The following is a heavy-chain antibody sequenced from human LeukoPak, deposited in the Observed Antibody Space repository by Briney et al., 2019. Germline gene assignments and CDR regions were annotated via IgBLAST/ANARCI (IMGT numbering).Heavy chain of an antibody. CDR1: GGSINTYY. V-gene: IGHV4-59*01. CDR3: ARDSGYSSSWYPTWFDP. D-gene: IGHD6-13*01. Sequence: PSETLSLTCTVSGGSINTYYWSWIRQPPGKGLEWIGYIYYTGSTNYNPSLKSRVTISVDTSKNQFSLKLSSVTAADTAVYYCARDSGYSSSWYPTWFDPWGQGTLVTVSS. CDR2: IYYTGST. J-gene: IGHJ5*02.